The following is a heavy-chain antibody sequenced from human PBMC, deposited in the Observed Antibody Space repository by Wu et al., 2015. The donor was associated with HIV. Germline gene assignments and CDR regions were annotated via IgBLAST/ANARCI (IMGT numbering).Heavy chain of an antibody. V-gene: IGHV1-2*02. D-gene: IGHD2-15*01. J-gene: IGHJ4*02. CDR2: INPNSGGT. CDR1: GYTFTGYY. CDR3: ARGDIVVVVAALKTYDY. Sequence: QVQLVQSGAEVKKPGAXVKVSCKASGYTFTGYYMHWVRQAPGQGLEWMGWINPNSGGTNYAQKFQGRVTMTRDTSISTAYMELSRLRSDDTAVYYCARGDIVVVVAALKTYDYWGQGTLVTVSS.